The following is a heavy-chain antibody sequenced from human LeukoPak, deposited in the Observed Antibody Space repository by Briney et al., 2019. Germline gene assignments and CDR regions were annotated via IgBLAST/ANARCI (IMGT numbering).Heavy chain of an antibody. CDR2: ISGGGGST. CDR1: GFTFSSYA. V-gene: IGHV3-23*01. D-gene: IGHD1-26*01. Sequence: PGGSLRLSCAASGFTFSSYAMGWVRQPPGKGLEWVSTISGGGGSTYYADSVKGRFTISRDNSKNTLYLQMNSLRAEDTAMYYCSPAEFGGSNGIDYWGQGTLVTVSS. CDR3: SPAEFGGSNGIDY. J-gene: IGHJ4*02.